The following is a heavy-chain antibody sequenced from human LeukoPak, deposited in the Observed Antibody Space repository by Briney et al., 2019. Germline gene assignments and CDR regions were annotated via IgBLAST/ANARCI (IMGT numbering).Heavy chain of an antibody. V-gene: IGHV1-69*04. Sequence: SVKVSCKASGGTFSSYAISWVRQAPGQGLEWMGRIIPILGIANYAQKFQGRVTITADKSTSTAYMELSSLRSEDTAVYYCARDSTDTVEYDAFDIWGQGTMVTVSS. CDR3: ARDSTDTVEYDAFDI. CDR2: IIPILGIA. D-gene: IGHD4-17*01. CDR1: GGTFSSYA. J-gene: IGHJ3*02.